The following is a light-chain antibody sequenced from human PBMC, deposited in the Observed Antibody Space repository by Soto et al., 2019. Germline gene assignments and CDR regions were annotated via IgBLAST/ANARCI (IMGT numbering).Light chain of an antibody. V-gene: IGKV1-39*01. J-gene: IGKJ3*01. CDR1: QSISSY. CDR2: AAS. CDR3: QQSYSIPFT. Sequence: DIQVTQSPSSLSASVGDRITITCRASQSISSYLNWYQQQPGKAPKLLIYAASSLQSGVPSRFSGSGSGTDFTLTISSLQPEDFATYYCQQSYSIPFTFGPGTKVDIK.